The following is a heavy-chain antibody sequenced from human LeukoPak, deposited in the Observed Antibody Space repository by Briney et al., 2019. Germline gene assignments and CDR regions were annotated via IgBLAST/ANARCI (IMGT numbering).Heavy chain of an antibody. D-gene: IGHD1-26*01. CDR2: IYYSGST. CDR3: ARVGAPTRSIDY. J-gene: IGHJ4*02. CDR1: GGSISSYY. Sequence: SETLSLTCTVSGGSISSYYWSWIRQPPGKGLEWIGYIYYSGSTNYNPSLKSRVTISVDTSKNQFSLKLSSVTAADTAVYYCARVGAPTRSIDYWGQGTLVTVPS. V-gene: IGHV4-59*08.